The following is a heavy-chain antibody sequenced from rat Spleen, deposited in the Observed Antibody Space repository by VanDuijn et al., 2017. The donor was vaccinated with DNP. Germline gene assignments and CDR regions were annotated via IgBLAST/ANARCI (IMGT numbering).Heavy chain of an antibody. CDR3: AIYYFSGDNWFAY. CDR1: RFTFNNFW. Sequence: EVRLVESGGDLVQPGRSLKLSCVASRFTFNNFWMTWFRQVPGKGLDWVASITSSGDNTLYPDSVKGRFTLSRDNAENTLFLQMNSLRSEDTATYYCAIYYFSGDNWFAYWGQGTLVTVSS. D-gene: IGHD1-1*01. J-gene: IGHJ3*01. V-gene: IGHV5-31*01. CDR2: ITSSGDNT.